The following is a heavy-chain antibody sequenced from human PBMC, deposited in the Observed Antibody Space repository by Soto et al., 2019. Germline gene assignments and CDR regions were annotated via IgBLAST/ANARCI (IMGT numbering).Heavy chain of an antibody. CDR3: ATGIAAAGTSNWFDP. Sequence: SETLSLTCTVSGGSISSGDYYWSWIRQPPGKGLEWIGYIYYSGSTYYNPSLKSRVTISVDTSKNQFSLKLSSVTAADTAVYYCATGIAAAGTSNWFDPWGQGTLVTVSS. J-gene: IGHJ5*02. CDR1: GGSISSGDYY. V-gene: IGHV4-30-4*01. CDR2: IYYSGST. D-gene: IGHD6-13*01.